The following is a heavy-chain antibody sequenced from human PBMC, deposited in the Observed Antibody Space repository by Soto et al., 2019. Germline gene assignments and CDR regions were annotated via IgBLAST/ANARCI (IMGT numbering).Heavy chain of an antibody. CDR2: IIPIFGRP. J-gene: IGHJ4*02. V-gene: IGHV1-69*01. CDR1: GGTFSTLA. Sequence: QVQLVQSGTEVQKPGSSVKVSCKASGGTFSTLAVSWVRQAPGQGLEWMGGIIPIFGRPVYAQKFQGRVTITADESTSIVYMKLSSLSSADTAVYYCARAPYEDYAVPEPNYFDSWGQGTLVTVSS. CDR3: ARAPYEDYAVPEPNYFDS. D-gene: IGHD4-17*01.